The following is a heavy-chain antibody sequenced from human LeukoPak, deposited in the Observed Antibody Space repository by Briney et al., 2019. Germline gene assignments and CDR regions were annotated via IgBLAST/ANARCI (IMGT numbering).Heavy chain of an antibody. Sequence: GGSLRLSCAASGFTFTTYWMSWVRQAPGRGLEWVASISQEGAERRYVDSVKGRFTISRDNAKSSLYLQMNSLRDEDTAVYYCARAHNWKYGSFDFWGQGTLVTVSS. D-gene: IGHD1-7*01. V-gene: IGHV3-7*01. CDR1: GFTFTTYW. CDR3: ARAHNWKYGSFDF. CDR2: ISQEGAER. J-gene: IGHJ4*02.